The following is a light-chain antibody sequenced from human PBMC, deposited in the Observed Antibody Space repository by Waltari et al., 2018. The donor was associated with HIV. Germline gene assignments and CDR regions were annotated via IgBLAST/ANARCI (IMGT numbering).Light chain of an antibody. CDR2: GVT. Sequence: SALTQPASVSGSPGKSFTIPCTGTSPDFVLHYFLSWFQPHPGKPPQLIIFGVTYRPSGISSRFSASKSGDTASLTNSGLQSGDEADYYCTTYTDRNSLLIGSGTKLTVL. CDR1: SPDFVLHYF. CDR3: TTYTDRNSLL. J-gene: IGLJ2*01. V-gene: IGLV2-14*01.